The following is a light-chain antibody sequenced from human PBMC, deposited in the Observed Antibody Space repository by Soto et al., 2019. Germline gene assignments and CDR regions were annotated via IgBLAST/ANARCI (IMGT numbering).Light chain of an antibody. J-gene: IGLJ3*02. Sequence: QSVLTQPPSMSAAPGQKVTISCSGSSSNIGNNYVSWYQQLPGTAPKLLIYENNKRPSGIPDRFSGSKSGTSATLGITGLQTGDEADYYCGTWDSSLSAGVFGGVTKVTVL. CDR1: SSNIGNNY. CDR3: GTWDSSLSAGV. CDR2: ENN. V-gene: IGLV1-51*02.